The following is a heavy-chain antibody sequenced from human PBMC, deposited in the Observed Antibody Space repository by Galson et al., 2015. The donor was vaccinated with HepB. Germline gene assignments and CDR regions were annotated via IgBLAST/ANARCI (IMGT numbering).Heavy chain of an antibody. CDR3: ARDVRGIAAIDY. D-gene: IGHD6-13*01. CDR2: MYTGGTT. CDR1: ELTVSSNY. V-gene: IGHV3-53*01. J-gene: IGHJ4*02. Sequence: SLRLSCAASELTVSSNYMTWVRQAPGKGLEWVSVMYTGGTTFYADSVKGRFTISRDNSKNTLFLQMNSLRAEDTALYYCARDVRGIAAIDYWGQGTLVTVSS.